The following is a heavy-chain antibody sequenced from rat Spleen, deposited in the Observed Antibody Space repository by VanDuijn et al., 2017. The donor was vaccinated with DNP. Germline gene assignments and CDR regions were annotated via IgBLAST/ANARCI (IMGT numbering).Heavy chain of an antibody. D-gene: IGHD1-11*01. CDR1: GFTFSNYD. J-gene: IGHJ3*01. CDR2: ISPSGGST. CDR3: ARPNYGGYEGWFAY. Sequence: EVQLVESGGGLVQPGRSLKLSCAASGFTFSNYDMAWVRQAPTKGLEWVAAISPSGGSTYYRGSVKGRVTVSRDNTKSSLSLQMDSLRSEDTATYYCARPNYGGYEGWFAYWGQGTLVTVSS. V-gene: IGHV5-25*01.